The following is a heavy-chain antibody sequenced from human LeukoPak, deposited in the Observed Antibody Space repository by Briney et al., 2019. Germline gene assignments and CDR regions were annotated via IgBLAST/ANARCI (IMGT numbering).Heavy chain of an antibody. CDR2: IFYTGST. D-gene: IGHD5-24*01. J-gene: IGHJ4*02. Sequence: SETLSLTCTASGGSISSYYWSWIRQPPGKGLEWIGYIFYTGSTNYNPSLKSRVTISVDTSKNQFSLKLDSVTAADTAVYYCARDGTRWLQLRYWGQGTLVTVSS. CDR1: GGSISSYY. CDR3: ARDGTRWLQLRY. V-gene: IGHV4-59*01.